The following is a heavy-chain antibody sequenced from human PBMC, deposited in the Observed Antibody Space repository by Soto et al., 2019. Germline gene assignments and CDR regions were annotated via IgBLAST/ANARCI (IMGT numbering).Heavy chain of an antibody. Sequence: GESLKISCKGSGYSFTSYWISWVRQMPGKGLEWMGRIDPSDSYTNYSPSFQGHVTISADKSISTAYLQWSSLKASDTAMYYCARRTRLLIPTSNYYYYYGMDVWGQGTTVT. V-gene: IGHV5-10-1*01. D-gene: IGHD3-22*01. CDR1: GYSFTSYW. J-gene: IGHJ6*02. CDR2: IDPSDSYT. CDR3: ARRTRLLIPTSNYYYYYGMDV.